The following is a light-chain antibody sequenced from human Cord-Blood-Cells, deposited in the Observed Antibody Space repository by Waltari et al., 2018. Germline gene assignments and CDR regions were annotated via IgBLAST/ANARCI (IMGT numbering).Light chain of an antibody. CDR3: QQRSNWPS. CDR2: EAS. J-gene: IGKJ4*01. CDR1: QSVSSY. Sequence: IVLTQSPATLSLSPGARATLSCRASQSVSSYLAWYQQKPGQAPRLLIYEASNRATGIPARFSGSGSGTDFTLTISSLEPEDFAVYYCQQRSNWPSFGGGTKVEIK. V-gene: IGKV3-11*01.